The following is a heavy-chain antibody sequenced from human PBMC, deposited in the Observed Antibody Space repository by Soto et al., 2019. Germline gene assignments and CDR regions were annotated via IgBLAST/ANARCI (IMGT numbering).Heavy chain of an antibody. D-gene: IGHD3-3*01. Sequence: GGSLRLSCTASGFTFGDYAISWFRQAPGKGLEWVGFIRSKAYGGTTEYAASVKGRFTISRDDSKSIAYLQMNSLKTEDTAVYYCRTTYYDFWSGYSNYHYYGMDVWGQGTTVTVSS. CDR1: GFTFGDYA. CDR2: IRSKAYGGTT. CDR3: RTTYYDFWSGYSNYHYYGMDV. J-gene: IGHJ6*02. V-gene: IGHV3-49*03.